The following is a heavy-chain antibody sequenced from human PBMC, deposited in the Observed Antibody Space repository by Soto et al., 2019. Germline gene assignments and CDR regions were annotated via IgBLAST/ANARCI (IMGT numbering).Heavy chain of an antibody. CDR2: IIPIFGTA. V-gene: IGHV1-69*01. CDR3: ARDRGVTVTTDYYYGMDV. CDR1: GGTFSSYA. Sequence: QVQLVQSGAEVKKPGSSVKVSCTASGGTFSSYAISWVRQAPGQGLEWMGGIIPIFGTANYAQKFQGRVTITADESTSTAYMELSSLRSEDTAVYYCARDRGVTVTTDYYYGMDVWGQGTTVTVSS. D-gene: IGHD4-4*01. J-gene: IGHJ6*02.